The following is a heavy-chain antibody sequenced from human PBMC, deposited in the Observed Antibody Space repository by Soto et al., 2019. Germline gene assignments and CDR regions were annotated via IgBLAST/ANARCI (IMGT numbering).Heavy chain of an antibody. Sequence: GGSLRLSCAASGFTVSSNYMSWVRQAPGKGLEWVSVIYSGGSTYYADSVKGRSTISRDNSKNTLYLQMNSLRAEDTAVYYCARDNFWSGLTPNHDAFDIWGQGTMVTV. D-gene: IGHD3-3*01. V-gene: IGHV3-66*01. CDR1: GFTVSSNY. CDR3: ARDNFWSGLTPNHDAFDI. CDR2: IYSGGST. J-gene: IGHJ3*02.